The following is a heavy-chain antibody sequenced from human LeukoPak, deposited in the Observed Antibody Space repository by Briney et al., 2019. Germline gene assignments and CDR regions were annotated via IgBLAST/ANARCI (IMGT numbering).Heavy chain of an antibody. D-gene: IGHD3-16*01. Sequence: SETLSLTCAVYGGSFSDYSWSWIRQPPGKGLEWIGEINHSGGTNHNPSLMSRVIMSVDTSKNQFSLKVSSVTAADTAVYYCARDDALGDNALDIWGQGTMVTVSS. CDR2: INHSGGT. V-gene: IGHV4-34*01. CDR1: GGSFSDYS. J-gene: IGHJ3*02. CDR3: ARDDALGDNALDI.